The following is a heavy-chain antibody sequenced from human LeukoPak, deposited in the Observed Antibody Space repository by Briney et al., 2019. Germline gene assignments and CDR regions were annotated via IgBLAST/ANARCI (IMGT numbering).Heavy chain of an antibody. J-gene: IGHJ3*02. V-gene: IGHV5-51*01. CDR3: ARDDRGYSYGSDAFDI. CDR2: IYPGDSDT. CDR1: GYSFTSYW. D-gene: IGHD5-18*01. Sequence: GESLKISCKGSGYSFTSYWIGWVRQMPGKGLEWMGIIYPGDSDTRYSPSFQGQVTISADKSISTAYLQWSSLEASDTAMYYCARDDRGYSYGSDAFDIWGQGTMVTVSS.